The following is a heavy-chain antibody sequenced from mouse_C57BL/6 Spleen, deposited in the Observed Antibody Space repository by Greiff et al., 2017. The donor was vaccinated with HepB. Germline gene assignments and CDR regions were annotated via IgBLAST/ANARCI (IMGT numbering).Heavy chain of an antibody. V-gene: IGHV1-64*01. CDR2: IHPNSGST. J-gene: IGHJ4*01. CDR3: ARRDDYDGDAMDY. Sequence: QVQLQQSGAELVKPGASVKLSCKASGYTFTSYWMHWVKQRPGQGLEWIGMIHPNSGSTNYNEKFKSKATLTVDKSSSTAYMQLSSLTSEDSAVYYCARRDDYDGDAMDYWGQGTSVTVSS. D-gene: IGHD2-4*01. CDR1: GYTFTSYW.